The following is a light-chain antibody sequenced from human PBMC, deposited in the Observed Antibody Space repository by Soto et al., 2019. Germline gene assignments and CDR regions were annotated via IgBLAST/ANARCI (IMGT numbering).Light chain of an antibody. V-gene: IGKV3-15*01. CDR1: QSVSSN. J-gene: IGKJ2*01. CDR3: HQYNTWYT. Sequence: EVVMTQSPATLSVSPGKRVILSCRASQSVSSNLAWYQQKPGQAPRLLIYGASTRAAGVPARFSGSGSGTFFSLTIRSLRYEDVAVYCCHQYNTWYTFGQGTKLEIK. CDR2: GAS.